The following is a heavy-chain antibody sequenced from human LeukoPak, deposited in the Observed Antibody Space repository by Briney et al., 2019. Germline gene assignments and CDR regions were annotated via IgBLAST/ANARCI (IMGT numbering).Heavy chain of an antibody. CDR1: GGSFSGYY. D-gene: IGHD3-10*01. J-gene: IGHJ4*02. Sequence: SETLSLTCAVYGGSFSGYYWSWIRQPPGKGLEWIGEINHSGSTNYNPSLKSRVTISVDTSKNQFSLKLSSVTAADTAVYYCARGGGETMVRSSYYFDYWGQGTLVTVSS. CDR2: INHSGST. CDR3: ARGGGETMVRSSYYFDY. V-gene: IGHV4-34*01.